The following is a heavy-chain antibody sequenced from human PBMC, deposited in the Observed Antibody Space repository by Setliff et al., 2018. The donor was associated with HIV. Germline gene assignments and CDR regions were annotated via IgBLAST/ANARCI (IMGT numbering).Heavy chain of an antibody. Sequence: SETLSLTCSVSGYSISSGYYWGWVRQPPGKGLEWIGSIYHSGSTFYNSSLRSRVTISIDTSKNQFSLKVTSVTAADTAVYYCARKHPHCTDGVCDTETFDYWGHGMLVTVSS. V-gene: IGHV4-38-2*02. CDR2: IYHSGST. D-gene: IGHD2-8*01. CDR3: ARKHPHCTDGVCDTETFDY. J-gene: IGHJ4*01. CDR1: GYSISSGYY.